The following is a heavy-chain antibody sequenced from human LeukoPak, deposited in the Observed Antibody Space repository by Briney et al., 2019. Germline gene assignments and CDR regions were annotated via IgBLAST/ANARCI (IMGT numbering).Heavy chain of an antibody. V-gene: IGHV3-49*04. Sequence: GGSLRLSCTASGFTFGDYAMGWVRQAPGKGLEWVGFIRSKAYGGTTEYAASVKGRFTISRDDSKSIAYLQMNSLKTEDTAAYYCTREVYDSSGYLGYHWGQGTLVTVSS. CDR2: IRSKAYGGTT. CDR1: GFTFGDYA. D-gene: IGHD3-22*01. J-gene: IGHJ5*02. CDR3: TREVYDSSGYLGYH.